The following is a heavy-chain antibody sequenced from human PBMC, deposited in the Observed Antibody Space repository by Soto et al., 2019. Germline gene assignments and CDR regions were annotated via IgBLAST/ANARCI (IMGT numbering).Heavy chain of an antibody. D-gene: IGHD3-22*01. J-gene: IGHJ3*02. CDR2: IYYSGST. Sequence: QVQLQESGPGLVKPSQTLSLTCTVSGGSISSGGYYWSWIRQHPGKGLEWIGYIYYSGSTYYNPSLKSRVTISVDTSKNQFSLKLSSVTAADTPVYYCARDTSMIVEGDAFDIWGQGTMVTVSS. V-gene: IGHV4-31*03. CDR3: ARDTSMIVEGDAFDI. CDR1: GGSISSGGYY.